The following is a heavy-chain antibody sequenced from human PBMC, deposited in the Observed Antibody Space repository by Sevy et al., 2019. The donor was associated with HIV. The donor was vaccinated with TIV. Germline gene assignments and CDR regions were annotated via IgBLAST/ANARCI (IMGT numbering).Heavy chain of an antibody. Sequence: GGSLRLSCAASGFTFSSYAMHWVRQAPGKGLEWVAAIPYDGSSKYYADSVKGRLTISRDNSKNTRYLQMNSLRAEDTALYYCAKGQTDYYDTSGPVDYWGQGTLFTVSS. V-gene: IGHV3-30*18. D-gene: IGHD3-22*01. CDR3: AKGQTDYYDTSGPVDY. CDR1: GFTFSSYA. CDR2: IPYDGSSK. J-gene: IGHJ4*02.